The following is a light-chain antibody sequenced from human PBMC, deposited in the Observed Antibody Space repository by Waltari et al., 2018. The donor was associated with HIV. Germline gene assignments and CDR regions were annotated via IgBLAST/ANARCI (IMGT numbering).Light chain of an antibody. CDR2: DAS. CDR3: QQRSNRPPKYT. CDR1: QSISSS. V-gene: IGKV3-11*01. Sequence: EIVLAQSPGTLSLSPGERATLSCRASQSISSSLAWYQQKPGRAPRLLIYDASNRATGIPARFSGSGSGTDFTLTISSLEPEDVAVYYCQQRSNRPPKYTFGQGTKLEIK. J-gene: IGKJ2*01.